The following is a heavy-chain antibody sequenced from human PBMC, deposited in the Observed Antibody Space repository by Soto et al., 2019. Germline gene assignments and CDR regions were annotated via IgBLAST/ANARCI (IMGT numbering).Heavy chain of an antibody. CDR3: ARDRVSSSSAGYYGMDV. D-gene: IGHD6-6*01. V-gene: IGHV1-69*01. Sequence: QVQLVQSEAEVKKPGSSVKVSCKASGGTFSSYAISWVRQAPGQGLEWMGGIIPIFGTANYAQKFQGRVTITADESTSTAYMELSSLRSEDTAVYYCARDRVSSSSAGYYGMDVWGQGTTVTVSS. CDR1: GGTFSSYA. CDR2: IIPIFGTA. J-gene: IGHJ6*02.